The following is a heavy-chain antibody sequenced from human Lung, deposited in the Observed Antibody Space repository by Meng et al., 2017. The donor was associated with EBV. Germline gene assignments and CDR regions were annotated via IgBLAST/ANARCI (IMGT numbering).Heavy chain of an antibody. Sequence: HLCDPGVRSVRPGTRRGVSSSSSVSLFRCDGFHWGRQAPGKGPEWVSIIASDGSHNKYYADSVKGQFTISRYNSMNTLYFQMNSLRTADTAVYYCAKDLSGRFDPWGQGTLFPSPQ. CDR3: AKDLSGRFDP. J-gene: IGHJ5*02. CDR2: IASDGSHNK. D-gene: IGHD1-14*01. CDR1: VSLFRCDG. V-gene: IGHV3-30*18.